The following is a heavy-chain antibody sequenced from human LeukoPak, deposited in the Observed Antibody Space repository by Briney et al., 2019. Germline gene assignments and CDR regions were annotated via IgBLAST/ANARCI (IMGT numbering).Heavy chain of an antibody. CDR1: GGSISSGDYY. CDR3: ARGPYDSSGYYSF. CDR2: IYYSGST. J-gene: IGHJ4*02. V-gene: IGHV4-30-4*08. Sequence: SQTLSLTCTVSGGSISSGDYYWSWIRQPPGKGLEWIGYIYYSGSTYYNPSLKSRVTISVDTSKNQFSLKLSSVTAADTAVYYCARGPYDSSGYYSFWGQGTLVTVSS. D-gene: IGHD3-22*01.